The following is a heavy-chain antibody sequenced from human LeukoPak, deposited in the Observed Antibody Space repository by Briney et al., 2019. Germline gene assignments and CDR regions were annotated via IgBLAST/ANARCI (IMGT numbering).Heavy chain of an antibody. CDR1: GGSIRSYY. CDR3: ATSSGWYERNTWGGWFDP. CDR2: IYYSGST. D-gene: IGHD6-19*01. J-gene: IGHJ5*02. Sequence: SETLSLTCSVSGGSIRSYYWNRIRQPPGKGLEWIGYIYYSGSTNYNPSLKSRVSISVDTSKNQFSLKLRSVTAADTAVYYCATSSGWYERNTWGGWFDPWGQGTLVTVSS. V-gene: IGHV4-59*01.